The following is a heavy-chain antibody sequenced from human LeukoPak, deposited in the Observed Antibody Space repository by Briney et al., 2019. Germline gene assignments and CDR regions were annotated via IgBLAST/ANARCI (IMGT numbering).Heavy chain of an antibody. J-gene: IGHJ4*02. Sequence: QPGGSLRLSCAASGFTFSSYAMSWVRQAPGKGLEWDSYISSSGSTIYYADSVKGRFTISRDNAKNSLYLQMNSLRAEDTAVYYCARAEIQLGYFDYWGQGTLVTASS. CDR2: ISSSGSTI. V-gene: IGHV3-48*04. CDR3: ARAEIQLGYFDY. CDR1: GFTFSSYA. D-gene: IGHD5-18*01.